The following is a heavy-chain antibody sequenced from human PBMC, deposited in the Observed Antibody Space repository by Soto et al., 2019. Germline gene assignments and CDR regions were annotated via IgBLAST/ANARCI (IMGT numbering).Heavy chain of an antibody. CDR3: ARGYSSGWYGPIYYFDY. V-gene: IGHV1-69*12. CDR2: IIPIFGTA. D-gene: IGHD6-19*01. J-gene: IGHJ4*02. CDR1: GGTFSSYA. Sequence: QVQLVQSGAEVKKPGSSVKVSCKASGGTFSSYAISWVRQAPGRGLEWMGGIIPIFGTANYAQKFQGRVTITADESTSTAYMELSSLRSEDTAVYYCARGYSSGWYGPIYYFDYWGQGTLVTVSS.